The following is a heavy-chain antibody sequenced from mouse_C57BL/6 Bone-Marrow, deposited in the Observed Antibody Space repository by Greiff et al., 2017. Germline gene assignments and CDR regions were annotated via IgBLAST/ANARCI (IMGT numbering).Heavy chain of an antibody. CDR3: ARGGYGSSWFAY. J-gene: IGHJ3*01. V-gene: IGHV3-6*01. D-gene: IGHD1-1*01. CDR2: ISYDGSN. Sequence: DVKLVESGPGLVKPSQSLSLTCSVTGYSITSGYYWNWIRQFPGNKLEWMGYISYDGSNNYNPSLKNRISITRDTSKNQFFLKLNSVTTEDTATYYCARGGYGSSWFAYWGQGTLVTVSA. CDR1: GYSITSGYY.